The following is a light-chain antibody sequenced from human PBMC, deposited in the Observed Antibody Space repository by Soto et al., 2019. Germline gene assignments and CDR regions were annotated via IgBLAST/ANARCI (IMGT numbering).Light chain of an antibody. CDR3: QQYNDWPRT. V-gene: IGKV3-15*01. Sequence: EIVMTQSPATLSVSPGNRATLSCRASQSVSSNLAWFQQKPGQAPRLLIYGASTRATGIPARFSGSGSGTEFTLTISSLQSEDVAVYYCQQYNDWPRTFGQGTKVDIK. CDR2: GAS. CDR1: QSVSSN. J-gene: IGKJ1*01.